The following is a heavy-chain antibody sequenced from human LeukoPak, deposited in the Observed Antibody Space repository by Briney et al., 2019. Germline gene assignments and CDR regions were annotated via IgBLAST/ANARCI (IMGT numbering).Heavy chain of an antibody. J-gene: IGHJ5*02. V-gene: IGHV1-24*01. CDR3: ATGGALRVVVPAAIRAFGWFDP. Sequence: ASVKVSCKVSGYTLTELSMHWVRQAPGKGLEWMGGFDPEDGETIYAQKFQGRVTMTEDTSTDTACMELSSLRSEDTAVYYCATGGALRVVVPAAIRAFGWFDPWGQGTLVTVSS. CDR1: GYTLTELS. CDR2: FDPEDGET. D-gene: IGHD2-2*02.